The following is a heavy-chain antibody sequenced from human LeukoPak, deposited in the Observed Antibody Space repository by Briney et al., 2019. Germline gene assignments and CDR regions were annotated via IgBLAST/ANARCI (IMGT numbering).Heavy chain of an antibody. J-gene: IGHJ4*02. V-gene: IGHV3-30*02. CDR2: IRNDIPKDGINK. D-gene: IGHD6-13*01. CDR1: GFIFSNYG. CDR3: AKGDSN. Sequence: GESLRLSCTTSGFIFSNYGMHWVRQAPGKGLEWVALIRNDIPKDGINKYYADSVRGRSTISRDNSKNTVYLQMNSLRVADTAMYYCAKGDSNWGQGTLVTVSS.